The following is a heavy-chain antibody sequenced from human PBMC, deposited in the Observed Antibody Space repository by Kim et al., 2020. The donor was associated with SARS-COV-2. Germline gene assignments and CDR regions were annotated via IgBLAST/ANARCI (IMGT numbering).Heavy chain of an antibody. V-gene: IGHV4-59*01. CDR1: GGSISSYY. Sequence: SETLSLTCTVSGGSISSYYWSWIRQPPGKGLEWIGYIYYSGSTNYNPSLKSRVTISVDTSKNQFSLKLSSVTAADTAVYYCARDHSSSWKGWPSGAFDIWGQGTMVTVSS. CDR2: IYYSGST. D-gene: IGHD6-13*01. J-gene: IGHJ3*02. CDR3: ARDHSSSWKGWPSGAFDI.